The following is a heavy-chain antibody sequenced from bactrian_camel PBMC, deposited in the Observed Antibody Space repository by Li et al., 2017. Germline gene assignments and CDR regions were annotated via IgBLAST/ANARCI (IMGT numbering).Heavy chain of an antibody. J-gene: IGHJ4*01. CDR2: TISSAGST. CDR1: GFTFDDYE. CDR3: AIDRTYQSRCLSHPKPDLFDY. V-gene: IGHV3S63*01. D-gene: IGHD1*01. Sequence: VQLVESGGGPVQAGETLGLSCTASGFTFDDYEMGWFRQAPGNECELVSTISSAGSTYYADSVKGRFTISQDSAKGTVYLQMNSLKPDDTAMYYCAIDRTYQSRCLSHPKPDLFDYWAQGTQVTVS.